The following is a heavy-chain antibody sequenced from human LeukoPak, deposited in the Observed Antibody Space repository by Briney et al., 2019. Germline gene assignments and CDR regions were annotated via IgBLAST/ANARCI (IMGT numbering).Heavy chain of an antibody. CDR1: GGSISSGGHY. J-gene: IGHJ4*02. CDR3: ARVKGLHWGSSSSGHDYFDY. CDR2: IYHSGST. D-gene: IGHD6-6*01. Sequence: PSQTLSLTCTVSGGSISSGGHYWSWIRQPPGKGLEWIGYIYHSGSTYYNPSLKSRVTISVDRSKNQFSLKLSSVTAADTAVYYCARVKGLHWGSSSSGHDYFDYWGQGTLVTVSS. V-gene: IGHV4-30-2*01.